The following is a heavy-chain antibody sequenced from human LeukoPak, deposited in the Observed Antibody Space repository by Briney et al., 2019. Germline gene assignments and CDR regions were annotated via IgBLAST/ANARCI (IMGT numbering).Heavy chain of an antibody. CDR3: ARSIVVKDYFDY. V-gene: IGHV3-33*01. CDR1: GFTFSSYG. CDR2: IWYDGSNK. D-gene: IGHD2-21*01. Sequence: GGSLRLSCAASGFTFSSYGMHWVRQAPGKGLEWVAVIWYDGSNKYYADSVKGRFTISRDNSKNTLYLQMNSLRAEDTAVYYCARSIVVKDYFDYWGQGTLVTVSS. J-gene: IGHJ4*02.